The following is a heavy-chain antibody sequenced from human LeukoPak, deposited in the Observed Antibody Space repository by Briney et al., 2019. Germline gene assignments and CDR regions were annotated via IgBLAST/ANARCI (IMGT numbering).Heavy chain of an antibody. CDR3: ARRATPYYYGSPVARQDAIDI. CDR1: GYTFTSYY. Sequence: GASVKVSCKASGYTFTSYYMHWVRQAPGQGLEWMGIINPSGGSTSYAQKFQGRVTMTRDMSTSTVYMELSSLRSEDTAVYYCARRATPYYYGSPVARQDAIDIWGQGTMVTVSS. V-gene: IGHV1-46*01. D-gene: IGHD3-22*01. CDR2: INPSGGST. J-gene: IGHJ3*02.